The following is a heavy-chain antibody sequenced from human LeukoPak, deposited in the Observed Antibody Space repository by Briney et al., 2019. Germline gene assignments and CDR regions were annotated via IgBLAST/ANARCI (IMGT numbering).Heavy chain of an antibody. CDR3: ARDILTGYFSYNWFDP. J-gene: IGHJ5*02. Sequence: SETLSLTCAVYGGSFSGYYWSWIRQPPGKGLEWIGEINHSGSTNYNPSLKSRVTISVDTSKNQFSLKLSSVTAADTAVYYCARDILTGYFSYNWFDPWGQGTLVTVSS. CDR2: INHSGST. V-gene: IGHV4-34*01. CDR1: GGSFSGYY. D-gene: IGHD3-9*01.